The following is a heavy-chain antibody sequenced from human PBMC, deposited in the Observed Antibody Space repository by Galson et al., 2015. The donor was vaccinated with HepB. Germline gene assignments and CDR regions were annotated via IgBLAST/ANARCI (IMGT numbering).Heavy chain of an antibody. D-gene: IGHD3-22*01. CDR3: TSGIYYDSSGYYFDY. V-gene: IGHV3-49*03. CDR2: IRSKAYGGTT. J-gene: IGHJ4*02. Sequence: SLRLSCAASGLTFGDYAMSWFRQAPGKGLEWVGFIRSKAYGGTTEYAASVKGRFTISRDDSKSIAYLQMNSLKTEDTAVYYCTSGIYYDSSGYYFDYWGQGTLVTVSS. CDR1: GLTFGDYA.